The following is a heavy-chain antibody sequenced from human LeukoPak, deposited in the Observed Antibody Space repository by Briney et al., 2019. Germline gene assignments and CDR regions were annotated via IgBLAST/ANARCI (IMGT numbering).Heavy chain of an antibody. CDR3: AKDLSSSWQATFDP. Sequence: GGSLRLSCAASGFTFSSYAMRWVRQAPGKGLEWVSAISGSGGSTYYADSVKGRFTISRDNSKNTLYLQVNSLRAEDTAVYYCAKDLSSSWQATFDPWGQGTLVTVSS. CDR1: GFTFSSYA. D-gene: IGHD6-13*01. CDR2: ISGSGGST. V-gene: IGHV3-23*01. J-gene: IGHJ5*02.